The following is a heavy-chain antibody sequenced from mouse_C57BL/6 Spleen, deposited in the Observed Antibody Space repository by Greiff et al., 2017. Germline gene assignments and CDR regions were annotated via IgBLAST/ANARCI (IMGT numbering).Heavy chain of an antibody. CDR1: GYTFTSYN. V-gene: IGHV1-12*01. D-gene: IGHD2-10*02. CDR3: ARYGNYDDYAMDY. Sequence: SGAELVRPGASVKMSCKASGYTFTSYNMHWVKQTPRQGLEWIGAIYPGNGDTSYNQKFKGKATLTVDKSSSTAYMQLSSLASEDSAGYFWARYGNYDDYAMDYWGQGTSVTVSS. J-gene: IGHJ4*01. CDR2: IYPGNGDT.